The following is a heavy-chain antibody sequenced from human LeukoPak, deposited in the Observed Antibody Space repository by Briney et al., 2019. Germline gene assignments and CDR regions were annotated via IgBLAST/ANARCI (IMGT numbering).Heavy chain of an antibody. D-gene: IGHD3-10*01. Sequence: SETLSLTCTVSGGSISSSSYYWGWIRQPPGKGLEWIGSIYYSRNTYYNPSLKSRVTISVETPKNQFSLNVRSVTAADTAVYYCARRLRGSGNWDFDYWGQGTLVTVSS. J-gene: IGHJ4*02. V-gene: IGHV4-39*01. CDR2: IYYSRNT. CDR1: GGSISSSSYY. CDR3: ARRLRGSGNWDFDY.